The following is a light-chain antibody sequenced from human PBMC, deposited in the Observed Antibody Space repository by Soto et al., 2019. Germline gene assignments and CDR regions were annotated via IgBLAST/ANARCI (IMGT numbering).Light chain of an antibody. CDR3: SSFAGTNNVV. V-gene: IGLV2-8*01. CDR2: EVN. Sequence: QSALTQPASASGSPGQSVTISCTGTSSDVGAYNFVSWYQQHPGKAPKLMIYEVNKRPSGVPDRFSGSKSGSTASLAVSGLQGEDEADYYCSSFAGTNNVVFGGGTKLTVL. CDR1: SSDVGAYNF. J-gene: IGLJ2*01.